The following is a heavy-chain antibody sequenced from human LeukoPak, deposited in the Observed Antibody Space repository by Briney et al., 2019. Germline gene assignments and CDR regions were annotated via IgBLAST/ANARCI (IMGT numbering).Heavy chain of an antibody. V-gene: IGHV3-48*02. J-gene: IGHJ4*02. CDR1: GFTFSSYS. CDR3: ASGYSSSHYRYYFDY. D-gene: IGHD6-13*01. Sequence: GGSLRLSCAASGFTFSSYSVNWVRQAPGKGLEWVSYITSSSSTIYYADSVKGRFTVSRDNAKNSLYLQMNSLRDEDTAVYYCASGYSSSHYRYYFDYWGQGTLVTVSS. CDR2: ITSSSSTI.